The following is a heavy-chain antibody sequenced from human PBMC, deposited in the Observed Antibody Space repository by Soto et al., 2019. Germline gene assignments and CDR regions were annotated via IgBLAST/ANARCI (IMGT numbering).Heavy chain of an antibody. V-gene: IGHV1-18*01. CDR3: ARDRHSPSGGANWFAP. D-gene: IGHD3-10*01. CDR1: GYTFINYG. CDR2: ISTYNGDR. Sequence: QAQLVQSGSEVKKPGASVKVSCKASGYTFINYGITWVRQAPGQGLEWMGWISTYNGDRNYAKKFQGRVTMTTDTXAXXPSKQLGSLKFHDTAVYYCARDRHSPSGGANWFAPWGQGTLVTVSS. J-gene: IGHJ5*02.